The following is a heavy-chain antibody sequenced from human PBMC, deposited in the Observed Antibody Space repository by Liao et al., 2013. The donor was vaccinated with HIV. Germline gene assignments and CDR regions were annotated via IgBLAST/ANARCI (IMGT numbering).Heavy chain of an antibody. V-gene: IGHV4-61*02. D-gene: IGHD6-25*01. J-gene: IGHJ6*03. CDR3: ARDRMYSSGWDFYYYMDV. CDR2: CYATGIT. Sequence: QVQLQESGPGLVKPSQTLSLTCTVSGDSFSSATYYWSWIRQSAGKGLEWIGRCYATGITNYSPSLKSRVTMSLDTSNNQFSLNLASVTAADTAVYYCARDRMYSSGWDFYYYMDVWGKGTKVTVSS. CDR1: GDSFSSATYY.